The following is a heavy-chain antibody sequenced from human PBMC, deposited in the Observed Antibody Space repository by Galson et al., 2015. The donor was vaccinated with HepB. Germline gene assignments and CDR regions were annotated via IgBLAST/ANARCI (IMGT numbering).Heavy chain of an antibody. J-gene: IGHJ4*02. CDR3: AKGGYYDFWSAYDS. CDR1: GFTFHNYG. CDR2: ISYDGTSK. V-gene: IGHV3-30*18. Sequence: LRLSCAASGFTFHNYGIHWVRQAPGKGLEWVEVISYDGTSKYYADSVEGRFTISRDNSKNTLYLQMNSLRPEDTAIYYCAKGGYYDFWSAYDSWGQGALVTVSS. D-gene: IGHD3-3*01.